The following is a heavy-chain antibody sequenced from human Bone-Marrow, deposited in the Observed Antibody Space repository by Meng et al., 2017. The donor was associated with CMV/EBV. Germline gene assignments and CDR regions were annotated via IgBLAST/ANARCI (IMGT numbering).Heavy chain of an antibody. V-gene: IGHV2-5*02. CDR3: EHNSLRVYFDY. CDR2: IYWDDDK. Sequence: QLTMKESGRALVKPTQTLMLTCTFSGFSLRTSGWGVGWIRQPPGKALEWLALIYWDDDKRYSPSLKRRLTIIKDNSKYQVVLTMTNMEPVDTATYYCEHNSLRVYFDYWGQGTLVTVSS. J-gene: IGHJ4*02. CDR1: GFSLRTSGWG.